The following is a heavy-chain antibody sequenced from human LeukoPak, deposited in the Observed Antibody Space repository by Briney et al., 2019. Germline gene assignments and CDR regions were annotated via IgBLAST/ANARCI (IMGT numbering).Heavy chain of an antibody. CDR1: GGSFSGYY. CDR3: ARLRLTGYRRFDY. Sequence: SETLSLTCAVYGGSFSGYYWSWIRQPPGKGLEWIGEINHSGSTNYNPSLKSRVTISVDTSKNQFSLKLSSVTAADTAVYYCARLRLTGYRRFDYWGQGTLVTVSS. CDR2: INHSGST. D-gene: IGHD3-9*01. J-gene: IGHJ4*02. V-gene: IGHV4-34*01.